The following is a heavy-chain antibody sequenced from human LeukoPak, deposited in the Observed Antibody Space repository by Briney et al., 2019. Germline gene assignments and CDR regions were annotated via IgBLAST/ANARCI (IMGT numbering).Heavy chain of an antibody. J-gene: IGHJ4*02. Sequence: AASVKVSCKASGGTFSSDSFSWVRQAPGQGPEWMGRIIPLLGIENCAQKFQDRLTIMADKSTSTVYMELSSLRSGDTAVYYCARGDGRHDFWSNYPLDSWGQGTLVTVSS. CDR3: ARGDGRHDFWSNYPLDS. V-gene: IGHV1-69*02. CDR2: IIPLLGIE. D-gene: IGHD3-3*01. CDR1: GGTFSSDS.